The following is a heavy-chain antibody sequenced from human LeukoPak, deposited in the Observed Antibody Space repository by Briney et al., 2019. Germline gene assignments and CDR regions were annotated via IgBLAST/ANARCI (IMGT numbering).Heavy chain of an antibody. V-gene: IGHV4-4*02. CDR2: IHHKWGT. Sequence: PSETLSLTCAVSGASISSTNWWNWVRQTPERGLEWVGEIHHKWGTNYNPSLLRRLTISLDRSKNQVSLRLTSVAAADTALYYCARLQEGCSRASCYLEPWGQGTLVTVSS. D-gene: IGHD2-2*01. CDR1: GASISSTNW. CDR3: ARLQEGCSRASCYLEP. J-gene: IGHJ5*02.